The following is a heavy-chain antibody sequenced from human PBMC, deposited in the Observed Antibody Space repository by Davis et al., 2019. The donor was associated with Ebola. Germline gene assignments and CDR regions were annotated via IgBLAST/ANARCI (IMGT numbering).Heavy chain of an antibody. V-gene: IGHV4-59*12. Sequence: SETLSLTCTVSGDSISAYYWTWIRQPPGKGLEWIGYIYYSGSTYYNPSLRGRVTISVDTPKNQFSLKLSSVTAADTAIYYCARGDKREVGYWGQGTLVTVSS. CDR1: GDSISAYY. J-gene: IGHJ4*02. CDR3: ARGDKREVGY. D-gene: IGHD1-26*01. CDR2: IYYSGST.